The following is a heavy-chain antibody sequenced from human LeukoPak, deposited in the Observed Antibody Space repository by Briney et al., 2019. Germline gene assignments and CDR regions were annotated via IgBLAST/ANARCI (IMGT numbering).Heavy chain of an antibody. J-gene: IGHJ5*02. D-gene: IGHD3-16*01. Sequence: PSETLSLTCTVSGGSISSYYWSWIRQPAGTALEWIGRIYTSGTITYNPSLKSRVTMSVDTSKNQFSLKLSSVTAADTAVYYCAIDSGTTGEVMFDPWGQGTLVTVSS. CDR3: AIDSGTTGEVMFDP. CDR1: GGSISSYY. V-gene: IGHV4-4*07. CDR2: IYTSGTI.